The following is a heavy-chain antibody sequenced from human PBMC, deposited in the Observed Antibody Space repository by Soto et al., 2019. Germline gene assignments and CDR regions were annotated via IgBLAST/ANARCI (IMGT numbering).Heavy chain of an antibody. D-gene: IGHD2-21*01. V-gene: IGHV3-23*01. CDR1: GFSFSSFA. Sequence: EVLLLESGGGLVQPGGSLRLSCEASGFSFSSFAMNWVRQAPGKGLEWVSAIGDSGASTYYADSVKGRFTISRDNSRNTRYLQLTSLTAEDSAVYYCANVVEVNVCGNGTKVTVSS. CDR2: IGDSGAST. CDR3: ANVVEVNV. J-gene: IGHJ6*03.